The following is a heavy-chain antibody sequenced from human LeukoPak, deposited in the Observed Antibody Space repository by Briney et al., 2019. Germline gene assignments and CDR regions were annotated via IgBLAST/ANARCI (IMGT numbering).Heavy chain of an antibody. CDR1: GYSFTSNA. CDR2: ISPYNGNI. Sequence: ASVMVSCKASGYSFTSNAISWVRQAPRQGLEWMGWISPYNGNINYAQKLQGRVTMTTDTSTSTAYMELRSLRSDDTAVYYCARETNNWFDPWGQGTLVTVSS. CDR3: ARETNNWFDP. V-gene: IGHV1-18*01. J-gene: IGHJ5*02.